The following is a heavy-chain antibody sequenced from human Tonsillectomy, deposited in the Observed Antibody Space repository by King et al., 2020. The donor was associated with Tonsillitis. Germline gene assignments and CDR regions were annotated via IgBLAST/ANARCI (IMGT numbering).Heavy chain of an antibody. CDR1: GYTFTAYY. D-gene: IGHD3-10*01. Sequence: VQLVESGAEVKKPGASVKVSCKASGYTFTAYYMHWVRQAPGQGLEWMGWINPNSGGTNYAQKFQGRVTMTRDTSISTAYMELSRLRSDDTAVYYCARDLVFFYYGSGSSHGMDVWGQGTTVTVSS. CDR2: INPNSGGT. J-gene: IGHJ6*02. V-gene: IGHV1-2*02. CDR3: ARDLVFFYYGSGSSHGMDV.